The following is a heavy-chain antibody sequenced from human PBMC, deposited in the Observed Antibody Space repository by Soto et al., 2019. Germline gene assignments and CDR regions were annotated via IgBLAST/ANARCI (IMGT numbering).Heavy chain of an antibody. CDR1: GFTFNIYD. J-gene: IGHJ4*02. D-gene: IGHD2-15*01. CDR2: ISGSGDRT. V-gene: IGHV3-23*01. Sequence: EVQLLESGGGLVQPGGSLRLSCAASGFTFNIYDMTWVRQAPGKGLEWVSAISGSGDRTYYADFVKGRFTISRDNSKNTLYLQMNSLRVEDTAVYYCAKDSSVVVAAEDYWGQGTLVTVSS. CDR3: AKDSSVVVAAEDY.